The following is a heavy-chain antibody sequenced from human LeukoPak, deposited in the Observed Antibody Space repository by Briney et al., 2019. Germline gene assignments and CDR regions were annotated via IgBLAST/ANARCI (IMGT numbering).Heavy chain of an antibody. CDR2: INHSGSN. J-gene: IGHJ4*02. CDR1: GGFFSGYH. D-gene: IGHD3-3*01. V-gene: IGHV4-34*01. Sequence: PAETLSLTCAVYGGFFSGYHWRWIRQPPGKGLEWIGEINHSGSNNYNPSLKSRVTISLKTSKNQFFLKHISVACADTAVYYCARGYVMYYDFWSGQHHTLVYWGQGTLVTVSS. CDR3: ARGYVMYYDFWSGQHHTLVY.